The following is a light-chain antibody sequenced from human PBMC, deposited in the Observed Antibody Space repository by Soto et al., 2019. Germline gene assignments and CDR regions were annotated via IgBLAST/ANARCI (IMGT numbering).Light chain of an antibody. V-gene: IGKV3-15*01. J-gene: IGKJ4*01. CDR3: QQYGSSPT. CDR1: QSVSSN. Sequence: EIVMTQSPATLSVSPGERATLSCRASQSVSSNLAWYQQKPGQAPRLLIYGASTRATGSPARFSGSGSGTEFTLTISSLQSEDFAVYYCQQYGSSPTFGGGAKVDIK. CDR2: GAS.